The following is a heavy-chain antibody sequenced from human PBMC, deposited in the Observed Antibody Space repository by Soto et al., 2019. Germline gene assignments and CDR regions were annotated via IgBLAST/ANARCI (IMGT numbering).Heavy chain of an antibody. Sequence: SVKVSCKASGGTFSSYAISWVRQAPGQGLEWMGGIIPIFGTANYAQKFQGRLTITADESTSTGYMELISLRSDDTAVYYCAREGSGYNFWGQGTQVTVSS. CDR2: IIPIFGTA. CDR3: AREGSGYNF. D-gene: IGHD6-25*01. V-gene: IGHV1-69*13. CDR1: GGTFSSYA. J-gene: IGHJ4*02.